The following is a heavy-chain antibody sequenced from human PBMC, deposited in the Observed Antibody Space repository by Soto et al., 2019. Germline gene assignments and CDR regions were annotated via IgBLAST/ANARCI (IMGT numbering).Heavy chain of an antibody. D-gene: IGHD3-3*01. CDR2: IYFSGST. V-gene: IGHV4-30-4*01. CDR3: ARAHIAIFGVVIIKDYGLDV. Sequence: QVQLQESGPGLVKPSQTLSLTCTVSGGSITSGDDYWSWIRQPPGKGLEWIGYIYFSGSTYYNPSLQRRVTISVDTSNNQFSLKLNSGTAADTAVYYCARAHIAIFGVVIIKDYGLDVWGQGTTVTVSS. CDR1: GGSITSGDDY. J-gene: IGHJ6*02.